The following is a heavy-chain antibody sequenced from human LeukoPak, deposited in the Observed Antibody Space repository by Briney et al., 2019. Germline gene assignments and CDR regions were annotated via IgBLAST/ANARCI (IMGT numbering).Heavy chain of an antibody. D-gene: IGHD2-2*01. CDR3: ARAPLIVVVPAATYFDY. Sequence: GGSLRLSCAASGFTFSSYAMHWVRQAPGKGPEWVAVISYDGSNKYYADSVKGRFTISRDNSKNTLYLQMNSLRAEDTAVYYCARAPLIVVVPAATYFDYWGQGTLVTVSS. V-gene: IGHV3-30-3*01. J-gene: IGHJ4*02. CDR2: ISYDGSNK. CDR1: GFTFSSYA.